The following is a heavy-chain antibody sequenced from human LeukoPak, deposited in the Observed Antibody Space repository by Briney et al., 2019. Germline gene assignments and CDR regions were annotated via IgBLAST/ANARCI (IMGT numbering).Heavy chain of an antibody. CDR3: ARHDWLSGVSYQYYFDY. D-gene: IGHD3-9*01. Sequence: PGGSLRLSGAASGFTFSSYAMSWVRQAPGKGLEWVSAISGSGGSTYYADSVKGRFTISRDNSKNTLYLQMNSLRAEDTAVYYCARHDWLSGVSYQYYFDYWGQGTLVTVSS. V-gene: IGHV3-23*01. J-gene: IGHJ4*02. CDR1: GFTFSSYA. CDR2: ISGSGGST.